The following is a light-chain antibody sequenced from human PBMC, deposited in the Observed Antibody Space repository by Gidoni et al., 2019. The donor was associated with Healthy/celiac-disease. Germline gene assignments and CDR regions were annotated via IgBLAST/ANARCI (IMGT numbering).Light chain of an antibody. J-gene: IGKJ1*01. CDR2: AAS. CDR3: QQSYSTPT. CDR1: QSISSY. V-gene: IGKV1-39*01. Sequence: DIQMTQSPSSLSASVGDRVTITCRASQSISSYLNWYQQKPGKAPKLLIYAASRLQSGVPSMFRGSGSGPDFTLTISSRQPEDFATYYCQQSYSTPTFGQGTKVEIK.